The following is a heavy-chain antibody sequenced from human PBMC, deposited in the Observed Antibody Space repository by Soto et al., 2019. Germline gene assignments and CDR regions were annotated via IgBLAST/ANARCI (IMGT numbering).Heavy chain of an antibody. CDR3: ASCSHSYYYYGMDV. CDR2: IIPILGIA. D-gene: IGHD2-21*01. V-gene: IGHV1-69*02. J-gene: IGHJ6*02. CDR1: GGTFSSYT. Sequence: QVQLVQSGAEVKKPGSSVKVSCKASGGTFSSYTISWVRQAPGQGLEWMGRIIPILGIANYAQKFQGRVTITADKSTSTAYMELSSLRSEDTAVYFCASCSHSYYYYGMDVWGQGTTVTVSS.